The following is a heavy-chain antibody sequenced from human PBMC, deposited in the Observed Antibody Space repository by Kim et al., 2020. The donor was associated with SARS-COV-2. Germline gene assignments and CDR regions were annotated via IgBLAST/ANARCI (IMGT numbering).Heavy chain of an antibody. CDR2: IKQDGSTK. Sequence: IKQDGSTKYYVDSVKGRFSISRDNAKNSLYLQMNSLRAEDTAVYYCGTTARLSYWGQGTPVTVSS. CDR3: GTTARLSY. J-gene: IGHJ4*02. D-gene: IGHD6-6*01. V-gene: IGHV3-7*01.